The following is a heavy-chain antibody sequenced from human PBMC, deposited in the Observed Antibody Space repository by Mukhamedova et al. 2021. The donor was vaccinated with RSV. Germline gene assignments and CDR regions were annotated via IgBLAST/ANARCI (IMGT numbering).Heavy chain of an antibody. CDR3: TRIQLWHFDY. V-gene: IGHV3-49*02. Sequence: VKGRFTISRDDSKSIAYLQMNGLKTEDTAVYYCTRIQLWHFDYWGQGTLVTVSS. D-gene: IGHD5-18*01. J-gene: IGHJ4*02.